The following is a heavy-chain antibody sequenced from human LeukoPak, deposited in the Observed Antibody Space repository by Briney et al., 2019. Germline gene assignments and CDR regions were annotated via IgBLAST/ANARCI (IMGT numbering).Heavy chain of an antibody. Sequence: GGSLRLSCAASGXTFNIYGMHWVRQAPGKGLEWVAVIWPDGSNEYYADSVKGRFTVSRDDSKNTLYLQMNSLRAEDTAVYYCARASGSYDYWGQGTLVTVSS. D-gene: IGHD1-26*01. CDR2: IWPDGSNE. J-gene: IGHJ4*02. CDR1: GXTFNIYG. CDR3: ARASGSYDY. V-gene: IGHV3-33*01.